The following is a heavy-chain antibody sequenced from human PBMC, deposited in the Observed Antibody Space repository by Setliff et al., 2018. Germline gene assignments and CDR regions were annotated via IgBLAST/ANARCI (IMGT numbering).Heavy chain of an antibody. J-gene: IGHJ6*03. CDR3: ARSRYTSRWYEMSTPSGTYSTYYYYYNMDV. CDR1: TFSSYA. V-gene: IGHV3-NL1*01. D-gene: IGHD6-13*01. CDR2: ATTSGTYS. Sequence: TFSSYAMHWVRQAPGKGLEWVSTATTSGTYSYYADSVKGRFTISRDDSKNTLYLHMNSLRPEDTAVYYCARSRYTSRWYEMSTPSGTYSTYYYYYNMDVWGKGTQVTVSS.